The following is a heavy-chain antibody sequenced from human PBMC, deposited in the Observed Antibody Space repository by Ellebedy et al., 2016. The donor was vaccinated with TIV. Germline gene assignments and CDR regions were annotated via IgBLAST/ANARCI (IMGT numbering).Heavy chain of an antibody. J-gene: IGHJ4*02. V-gene: IGHV4-38-2*02. CDR3: AGVVGATTVFY. D-gene: IGHD1-26*01. Sequence: SETLSLXXTVSGYSISSGYYWGWIRQPPGKGLEWIGSIYHSGSTYYNPSLKSRVTISVDTSKNQFSLKLSSVTAADTAVYYCAGVVGATTVFYWGQGTLVTVSS. CDR2: IYHSGST. CDR1: GYSISSGYY.